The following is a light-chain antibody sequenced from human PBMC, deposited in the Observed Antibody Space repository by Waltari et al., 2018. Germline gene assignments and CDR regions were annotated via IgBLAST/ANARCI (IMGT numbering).Light chain of an antibody. CDR3: QVWDDVTDSGV. CDR2: YDS. J-gene: IGLJ3*02. Sequence: YVLTQPPSVSVDPGKTARLTCGGDNIGSKSVNWYQQKPGQAPVLVMFYDSDRPSGSPERFSGSNSGNTATLTISWVEAGDEADYHCQVWDDVTDSGVFGGGTKLTVL. CDR1: NIGSKS. V-gene: IGLV3-21*04.